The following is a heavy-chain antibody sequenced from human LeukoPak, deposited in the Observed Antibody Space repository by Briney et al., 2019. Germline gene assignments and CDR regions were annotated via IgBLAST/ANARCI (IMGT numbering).Heavy chain of an antibody. Sequence: GASVKVSCKASGDTFNNYVITWVRQAPGQGLEWMGGVMPLFNTPNYAQKFQGRVSTTTDESTHTSYLELGSLRSEDTAVYYCSTVDRSHFYMDVWGTGTTVTVSS. J-gene: IGHJ6*03. CDR1: GDTFNNYV. CDR2: VMPLFNTP. V-gene: IGHV1-69*05. CDR3: STVDRSHFYMDV.